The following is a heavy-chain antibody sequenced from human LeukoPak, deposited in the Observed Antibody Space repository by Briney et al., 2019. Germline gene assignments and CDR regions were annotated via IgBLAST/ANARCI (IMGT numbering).Heavy chain of an antibody. CDR3: AREGVHWFGELFALP. CDR1: GGSFSDYY. Sequence: SETLSLTCAVYGGSFSDYYWSWIRQPPGKGMEWIGEINHSGSTNYNPSLKSRITISVDTSKNQFSLKLSSVTAADTAVYYCAREGVHWFGELFALPWGQGTLVTVSS. V-gene: IGHV4-34*01. J-gene: IGHJ5*02. CDR2: INHSGST. D-gene: IGHD3-10*01.